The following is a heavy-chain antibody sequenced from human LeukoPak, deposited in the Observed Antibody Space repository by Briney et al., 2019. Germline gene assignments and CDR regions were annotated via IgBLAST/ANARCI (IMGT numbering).Heavy chain of an antibody. CDR2: ISSSSSYI. Sequence: GGSLRLPCAASGFTFSSYSMNWARQAPGKGLEWVSSISSSSSYIYYADSVKGRFTISRDNAKNSLYLQMNSLRAEDTAVYYCARDYYGSGSYYPGTFDYWGQGTLVTVSS. J-gene: IGHJ4*02. V-gene: IGHV3-21*01. CDR1: GFTFSSYS. D-gene: IGHD3-10*01. CDR3: ARDYYGSGSYYPGTFDY.